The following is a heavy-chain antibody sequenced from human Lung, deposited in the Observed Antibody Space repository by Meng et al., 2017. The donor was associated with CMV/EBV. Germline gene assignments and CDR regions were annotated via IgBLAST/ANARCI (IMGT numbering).Heavy chain of an antibody. D-gene: IGHD3-10*01. V-gene: IGHV3-15*01. J-gene: IGHJ4*02. CDR3: TRYFSGSVYY. CDR1: GYTFSNAR. CDR2: IYKLNDGGPT. Sequence: SXKASGYTFSNARMTWVRQAPGKGLEWVGRIYKLNDGGPTEYAEPVRGRFTVSRDDSRNTSYQQMSSLRTDGAAVYYCTRYFSGSVYYWGQGTQVTISS.